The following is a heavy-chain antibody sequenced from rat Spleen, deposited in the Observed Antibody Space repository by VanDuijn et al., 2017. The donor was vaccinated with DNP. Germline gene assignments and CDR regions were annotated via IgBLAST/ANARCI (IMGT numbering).Heavy chain of an antibody. V-gene: IGHV5-7*01. D-gene: IGHD1-11*01. J-gene: IGHJ2*01. CDR1: GFTFSDYN. CDR2: IISSGSRP. CDR3: AKALNYGGYDY. Sequence: EVQLVESGGDLVQPGRSLKLSCAASGFTFSDYNMGWVRQAPKKGLAWVAAIISSGSRPYSPDSVKGRFTISRDNAENTVYLKMNSLRSEDTATYYCAKALNYGGYDYWGHGVMVTVSS.